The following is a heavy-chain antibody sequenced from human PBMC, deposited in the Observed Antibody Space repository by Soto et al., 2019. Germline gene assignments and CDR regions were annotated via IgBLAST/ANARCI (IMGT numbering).Heavy chain of an antibody. V-gene: IGHV1-69*01. CDR1: GGTFSSYA. CDR3: ASYPYPPRNYYGSGSYTLEAFDI. CDR2: IIPIFGTA. D-gene: IGHD3-10*01. J-gene: IGHJ3*02. Sequence: QVQLVQSGAEVKKPGSSVKVSCKASGGTFSSYAISWVRQAPGQGLEWMGGIIPIFGTANYAQKFQDRVTLTADESTSTAYMELSSLISEDTAVYYCASYPYPPRNYYGSGSYTLEAFDIWGQGTMVTVSS.